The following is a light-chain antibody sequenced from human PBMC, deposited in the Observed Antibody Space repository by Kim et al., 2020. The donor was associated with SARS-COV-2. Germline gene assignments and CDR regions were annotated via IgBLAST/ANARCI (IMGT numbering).Light chain of an antibody. CDR3: QVWDSSSDHVV. CDR1: NIGSKG. J-gene: IGLJ2*01. Sequence: APGETARITCGGINIGSKGVPWYQQKPGQAPVLVIYYDTDRPSGIPERFSGSSSGNTATLTVSRVEAGDEADYYCQVWDSSSDHVVFGGGTQLTVL. CDR2: YDT. V-gene: IGLV3-21*04.